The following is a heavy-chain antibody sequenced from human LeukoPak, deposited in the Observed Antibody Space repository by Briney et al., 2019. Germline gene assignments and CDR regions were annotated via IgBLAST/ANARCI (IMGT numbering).Heavy chain of an antibody. D-gene: IGHD3-10*01. CDR3: ARVLGSGSSYYYYGMDV. CDR1: GGTFSSYA. V-gene: IGHV1-69*04. CDR2: IIPILGIA. Sequence: SVKVSCKASGGTFSSYAISWVRQAPGQGLEWMGRIIPILGIANYAQKFQGRVTITADKSTSTAYMELSSLRSEDTAVYYCARVLGSGSSYYYYGMDVWGQGTTVTVSS. J-gene: IGHJ6*02.